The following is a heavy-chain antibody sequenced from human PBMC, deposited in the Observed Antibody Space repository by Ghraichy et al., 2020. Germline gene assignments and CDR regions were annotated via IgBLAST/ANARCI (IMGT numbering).Heavy chain of an antibody. CDR1: GGSISSYY. CDR2: IYPSGST. CDR3: ARGQGPVVTAPFDY. V-gene: IGHV4-4*07. J-gene: IGHJ4*02. D-gene: IGHD2-21*02. Sequence: SETLSLTCTVSGGSISSYYWSWIRQPAGKGLEWIGRIYPSGSTNYNPSLKSRVTMSVDTSKNQFSLKLSSVTAADTAVYYCARGQGPVVTAPFDYWGQVTLVTVSS.